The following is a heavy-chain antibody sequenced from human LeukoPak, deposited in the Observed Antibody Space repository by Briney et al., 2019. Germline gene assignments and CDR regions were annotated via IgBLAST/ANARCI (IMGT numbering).Heavy chain of an antibody. CDR1: GGSISSYY. Sequence: SETLSLTCTVSGGSISSYYWSWIRQPPGKGLEWIGYIYYSGSTNYNPSLKSRVTMSVDTSKNQFSLKLSSVTAADTAVYYCARDPWFGELLWYFDLWGRGTLVTVSS. D-gene: IGHD3-10*01. J-gene: IGHJ2*01. V-gene: IGHV4-59*12. CDR2: IYYSGST. CDR3: ARDPWFGELLWYFDL.